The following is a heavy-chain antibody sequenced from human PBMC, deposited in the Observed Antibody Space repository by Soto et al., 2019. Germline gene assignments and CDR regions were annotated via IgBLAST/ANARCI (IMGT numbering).Heavy chain of an antibody. CDR3: AKKVNSGPGSQYFDY. CDR2: ISGSGGST. D-gene: IGHD3-10*01. Sequence: GGSLRLSCAASGFTFSSYAMSWVRQAPGKGLEWVSAISGSGGSTYYADSVKGRFTISRDNSKNTLYLQMNSLRAEDTAIYYCAKKVNSGPGSQYFDYWGQGTLVTVSS. V-gene: IGHV3-23*01. J-gene: IGHJ4*02. CDR1: GFTFSSYA.